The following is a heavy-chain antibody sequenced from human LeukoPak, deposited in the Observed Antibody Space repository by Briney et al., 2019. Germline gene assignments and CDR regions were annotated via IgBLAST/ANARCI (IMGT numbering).Heavy chain of an antibody. Sequence: PGGSLRLSCAASGFTFSSYAMSWVRQAPGKGLEWVSVISGSGGTTHYADSVKGRFTISRDNSKNTLYLQMNSLRGEDTAVYYCAKDGQVNQPDRLFTDCGQGTLVIVSS. CDR1: GFTFSSYA. CDR2: ISGSGGTT. V-gene: IGHV3-23*01. D-gene: IGHD1-14*01. J-gene: IGHJ4*02. CDR3: AKDGQVNQPDRLFTD.